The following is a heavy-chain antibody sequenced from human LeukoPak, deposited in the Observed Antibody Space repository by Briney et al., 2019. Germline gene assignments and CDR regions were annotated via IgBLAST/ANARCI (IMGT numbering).Heavy chain of an antibody. CDR1: GGSFSGYY. CDR2: INHSGST. Sequence: PSETLSLTCAVYGGSFSGYYWSWIRQPPGKGLEWIGEINHSGSTNYNPSLKSRVTISVDTSKNQFSLKLSSVTAADTAVYYCARHNFYYYGSGSYSGWFDPWGQGTLVTVSS. V-gene: IGHV4-34*01. J-gene: IGHJ5*02. CDR3: ARHNFYYYGSGSYSGWFDP. D-gene: IGHD3-10*01.